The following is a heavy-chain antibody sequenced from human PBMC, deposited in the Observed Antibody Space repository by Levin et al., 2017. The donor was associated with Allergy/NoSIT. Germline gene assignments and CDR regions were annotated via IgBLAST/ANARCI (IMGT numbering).Heavy chain of an antibody. CDR1: GFTFSRRW. CDR2: INNDGSST. CDR3: ARGDCSATSCLGY. V-gene: IGHV3-74*01. J-gene: IGHJ4*02. D-gene: IGHD2-2*01. Sequence: GESLKISCAASGFTFSRRWMHWVRQAPGKGLEWVSQINNDGSSTNYADSVKGRFTISRDNARNTLFLQISNLTAEDTAVYYCARGDCSATSCLGYWGQGTLVTVSS.